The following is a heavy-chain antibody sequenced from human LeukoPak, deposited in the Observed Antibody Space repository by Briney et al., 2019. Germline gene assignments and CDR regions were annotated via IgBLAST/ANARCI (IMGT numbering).Heavy chain of an antibody. Sequence: PGGSLRLSCAASGFTFNTYTMNWVRQAPGKGLEWVSYISGSSGIIDYADSVKGRFTISRDNSKNTLSLHMNSLRAEDTAVYYCARDLGYGGNYEMGFDYWGQGTLVTVSS. CDR1: GFTFNTYT. J-gene: IGHJ4*02. CDR2: ISGSSGII. D-gene: IGHD4-23*01. CDR3: ARDLGYGGNYEMGFDY. V-gene: IGHV3-48*01.